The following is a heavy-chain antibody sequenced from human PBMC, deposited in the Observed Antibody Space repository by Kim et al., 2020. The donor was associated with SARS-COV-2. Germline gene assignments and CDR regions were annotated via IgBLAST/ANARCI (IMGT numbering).Heavy chain of an antibody. J-gene: IGHJ3*02. CDR1: GGSFSGYY. V-gene: IGHV4-34*01. D-gene: IGHD2-2*01. CDR3: ARGTFDIVVVPAAIHNSRDAFEI. CDR2: INHSGST. Sequence: SETLSLTCAVYGGSFSGYYWSWIRQPPGKGLEWIGEINHSGSTNYNPSLKSRVTISVDTSKNQFSLKLSSVTAADTAVYYCARGTFDIVVVPAAIHNSRDAFEIWGQGTMVTVTS.